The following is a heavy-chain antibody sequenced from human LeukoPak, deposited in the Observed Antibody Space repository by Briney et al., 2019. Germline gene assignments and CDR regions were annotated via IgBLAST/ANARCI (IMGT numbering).Heavy chain of an antibody. CDR1: GGTFSSYA. J-gene: IGHJ6*02. Sequence: SVKVSRKASGGTFSSYAISWVRQAPGQGLEWMGGIIPIFGTANYAQKFQGGVTITADESTSTAYMELSSLRSEDTAVYYCARLEVTGDYEDSYYYYGMDVWGQGTTVTVSS. CDR2: IIPIFGTA. D-gene: IGHD4-17*01. CDR3: ARLEVTGDYEDSYYYYGMDV. V-gene: IGHV1-69*13.